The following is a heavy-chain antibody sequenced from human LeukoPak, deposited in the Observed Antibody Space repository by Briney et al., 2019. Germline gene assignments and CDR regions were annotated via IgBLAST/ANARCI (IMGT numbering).Heavy chain of an antibody. D-gene: IGHD6-19*01. CDR3: ARRLGSGWANWFDP. CDR2: IWYDGSTK. Sequence: GRSLRLSCAASGFTFSSYGMHWVRQAPGKGLEWVAVIWYDGSTKYYADSVKGRFTISRDDSKNTLYLQMNSLRAEDTAVYYCARRLGSGWANWFDPWGQGTLVTVAS. V-gene: IGHV3-30*19. CDR1: GFTFSSYG. J-gene: IGHJ5*02.